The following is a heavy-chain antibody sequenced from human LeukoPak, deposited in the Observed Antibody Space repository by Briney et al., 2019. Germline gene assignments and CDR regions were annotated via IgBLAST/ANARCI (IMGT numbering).Heavy chain of an antibody. CDR2: ISGSGGST. Sequence: PGGSLRLSCAASGFTFSSYAMGWVRQAPGKGLEWVSSISGSGGSTYYADSVKGRFTISRDNSKNTLYLQMNSLRAEDTAVYYCAKDLRACIAAARVPHQFDYWGQGTLVTVSS. V-gene: IGHV3-23*01. J-gene: IGHJ4*02. CDR1: GFTFSSYA. D-gene: IGHD6-13*01. CDR3: AKDLRACIAAARVPHQFDY.